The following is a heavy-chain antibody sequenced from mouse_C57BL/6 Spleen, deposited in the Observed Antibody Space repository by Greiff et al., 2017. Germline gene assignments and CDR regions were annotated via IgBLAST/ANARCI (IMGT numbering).Heavy chain of an antibody. D-gene: IGHD3-2*01. CDR3: ASPRSDSFDY. J-gene: IGHJ2*03. CDR1: GYTFTSYW. Sequence: QVQLQQPGAELVKPGASVTLSCKASGYTFTSYWMHWVKQRPGHGLEWIGMIHPNSGSTNYNEKFKSKATLTVDKSSSTAYMQLSSLTSEDSAVYDCASPRSDSFDYWGQGTSLTVSA. CDR2: IHPNSGST. V-gene: IGHV1-64*01.